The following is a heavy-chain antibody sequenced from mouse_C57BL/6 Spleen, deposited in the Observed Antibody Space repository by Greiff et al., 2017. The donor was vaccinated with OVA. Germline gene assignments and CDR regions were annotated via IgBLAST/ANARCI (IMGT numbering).Heavy chain of an antibody. CDR3: ARDDYYGSSYPYWWFAV. D-gene: IGHD1-1*01. CDR2: IYPGDGDT. V-gene: IGHV1-82*01. CDR1: GYAFSSSW. Sequence: VQLKESGPELVKPGASVKLSCKASGYAFSSSWMNWVKQRPGKGLEWIGRIYPGDGDTNYNGKFKGKATLTADKSSSAAYMQLSSLTSEDSAVYVCARDDYYGSSYPYWWFAVWGTGTPVTVSA. J-gene: IGHJ1*03.